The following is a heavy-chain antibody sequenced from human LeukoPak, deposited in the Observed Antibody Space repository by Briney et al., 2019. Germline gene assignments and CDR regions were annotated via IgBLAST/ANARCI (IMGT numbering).Heavy chain of an antibody. CDR2: IIPIFGTA. J-gene: IGHJ4*02. Sequence: SVKVSCKASGGTFSSYAISWVRQAPGQGLEWMGRIIPIFGTANYAQKFQGRVTITTDESTSTDYMEPSSLRSEDTAVYYCARGVWGSYRYPPYYFDYWGQGTLVTVSS. V-gene: IGHV1-69*05. D-gene: IGHD3-16*02. CDR3: ARGVWGSYRYPPYYFDY. CDR1: GGTFSSYA.